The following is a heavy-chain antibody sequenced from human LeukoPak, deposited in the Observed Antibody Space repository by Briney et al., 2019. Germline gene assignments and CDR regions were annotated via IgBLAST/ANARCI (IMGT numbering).Heavy chain of an antibody. CDR2: ISGSGGST. J-gene: IGHJ5*02. CDR1: GFTFSSYG. Sequence: GALRLSCAASGFTFSSYGMSWVRQAPGKGLEWVSAISGSGGSTYYADSVKGRFTISRDNSKNTLYLQMNSLRAEDTAVYYCAKDLCSTSCPNWFDPWGQGTLVTVSS. D-gene: IGHD2-2*01. V-gene: IGHV3-23*01. CDR3: AKDLCSTSCPNWFDP.